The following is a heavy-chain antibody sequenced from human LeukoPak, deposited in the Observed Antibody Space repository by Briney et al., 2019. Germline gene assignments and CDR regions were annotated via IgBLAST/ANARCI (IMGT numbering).Heavy chain of an antibody. V-gene: IGHV3-33*01. CDR2: IWYDGGNK. CDR1: VFTFSSYG. CDR3: ARDDYDILTGYSKGFDY. J-gene: IGHJ4*02. D-gene: IGHD3-9*01. Sequence: GRSLRLSCAASVFTFSSYGMHWVRQAPGKGLEWVAVIWYDGGNKYSADSVKGRFTISRDNSKNTLYLQMNSLRAEDTAVYYCARDDYDILTGYSKGFDYWGQGTLVTVSS.